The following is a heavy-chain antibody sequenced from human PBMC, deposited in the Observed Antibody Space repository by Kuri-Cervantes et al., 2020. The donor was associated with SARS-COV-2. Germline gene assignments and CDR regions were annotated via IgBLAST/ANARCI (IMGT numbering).Heavy chain of an antibody. D-gene: IGHD3-3*01. CDR3: TTGYYDFWSGYLDWFDP. V-gene: IGHV3-13*03. Sequence: GGSLRLSCAACGFTFSSYDMHWVRQATGKGLEWVSAIGTAGDTYYPGSVKGQFTISRENAKNSLYLQMNSLKTEGTAVYYCTTGYYDFWSGYLDWFDPWGQGTLVTVSS. CDR1: GFTFSSYD. CDR2: IGTAGDT. J-gene: IGHJ5*02.